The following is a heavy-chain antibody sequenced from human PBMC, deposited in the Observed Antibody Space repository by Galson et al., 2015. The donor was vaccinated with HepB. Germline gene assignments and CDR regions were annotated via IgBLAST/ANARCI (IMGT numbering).Heavy chain of an antibody. CDR1: GYTFTSYY. CDR3: ARVGPAGEVEYSSSYFFDY. V-gene: IGHV1-46*03. J-gene: IGHJ4*02. D-gene: IGHD6-6*01. Sequence: SVKVSCKASGYTFTSYYMHWVRQAPGQGLEWMGIINPSGGSTSYAQKFQGRVTMTRDTSTSTVYMELSSLRSEDTAVYYCARVGPAGEVEYSSSYFFDYWGQGTLVTVSS. CDR2: INPSGGST.